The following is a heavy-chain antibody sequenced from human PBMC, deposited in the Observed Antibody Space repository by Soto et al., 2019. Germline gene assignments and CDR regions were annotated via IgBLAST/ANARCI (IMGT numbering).Heavy chain of an antibody. CDR3: ARDRGKWLPFYYFDY. D-gene: IGHD5-12*01. Sequence: PSETLSLTCTVSGGSISSGGYYWSWIRQHPGKGLEWIGYIYYSGSTYYNPSLKSRVTISVDTSKNQFSLKLSSVTAADTAVYYCARDRGKWLPFYYFDYWGQGTLVTVSS. V-gene: IGHV4-31*03. CDR2: IYYSGST. CDR1: GGSISSGGYY. J-gene: IGHJ4*02.